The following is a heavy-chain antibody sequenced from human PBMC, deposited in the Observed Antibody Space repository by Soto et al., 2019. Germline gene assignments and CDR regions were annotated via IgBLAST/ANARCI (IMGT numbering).Heavy chain of an antibody. D-gene: IGHD6-19*01. CDR1: GYTFTGYY. CDR2: INPNSGVT. CDR3: ARVGSSGWYGGLDV. J-gene: IGHJ6*02. Sequence: GASVKVSCKASGYTFTGYYMHWVRQAPGQGLEWMGWINPNSGVTNYAQKFQGWATMTRDTSISTAYMELSRLKFDDTAVYYCARVGSSGWYGGLDVWGQGTTVTVSS. V-gene: IGHV1-2*04.